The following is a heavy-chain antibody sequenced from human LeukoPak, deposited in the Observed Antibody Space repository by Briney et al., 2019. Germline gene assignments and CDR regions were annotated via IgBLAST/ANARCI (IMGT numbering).Heavy chain of an antibody. Sequence: SQTLSLTCAISGDSVSSNSAAWNWIRQSPSRGLEWLGRTYYRSKWYNDYAVSAKSRITINPDTSKNQFSLQLNSVTPEDTAVYYCARDLDSNYYYGSGIFDYWGQGTLVTVSS. V-gene: IGHV6-1*01. CDR3: ARDLDSNYYYGSGIFDY. CDR2: TYYRSKWYN. D-gene: IGHD3-10*01. J-gene: IGHJ4*02. CDR1: GDSVSSNSAA.